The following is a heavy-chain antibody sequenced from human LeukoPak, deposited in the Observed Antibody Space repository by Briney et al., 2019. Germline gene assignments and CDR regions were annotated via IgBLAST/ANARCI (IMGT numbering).Heavy chain of an antibody. J-gene: IGHJ4*02. CDR2: IIPILGIA. D-gene: IGHD6-13*01. V-gene: IGHV1-69*04. CDR3: ARIGIAAAGPL. CDR1: GGTFSSYA. Sequence: GSSVKVSCKASGGTFSSYAISWVRQAPGQVLEWMGRIIPILGIANYAQKFQGRVTITADKSTSTAYMELSSLRSEDTAVYYCARIGIAAAGPLWGQGTLVTVSS.